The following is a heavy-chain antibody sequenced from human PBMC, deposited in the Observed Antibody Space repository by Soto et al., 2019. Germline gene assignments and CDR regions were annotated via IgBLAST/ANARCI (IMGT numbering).Heavy chain of an antibody. J-gene: IGHJ4*02. CDR2: ISGSGGST. Sequence: EVQLLESGGGLVQPGGSLRLSCAASGFTFSSYAMSWVRQAPGKGLEWVSAISGSGGSTYYADSVKGRFTISRDNSKNTLYLQMNSLRAEDTAVYYCAKAPSYDYIWGSSETYYFDYWGQGTLVTVSS. V-gene: IGHV3-23*01. D-gene: IGHD3-16*01. CDR1: GFTFSSYA. CDR3: AKAPSYDYIWGSSETYYFDY.